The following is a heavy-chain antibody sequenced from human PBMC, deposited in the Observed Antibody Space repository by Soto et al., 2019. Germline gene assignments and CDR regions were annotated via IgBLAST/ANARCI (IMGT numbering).Heavy chain of an antibody. D-gene: IGHD2-2*01. CDR1: GFTFSSYW. V-gene: IGHV3-7*05. CDR3: ARVFPTQLLFYYYYYGMDV. J-gene: IGHJ6*02. Sequence: EVQLVESGGGLVQPGGSLRLSCAASGFTFSSYWMSWVRQAPGKGLEWVANIKQDGSEKYYVDSVKGRFTISRDNAKNSLYLQMNSLIAEDTAVYYCARVFPTQLLFYYYYYGMDVWGQGTTVTVSS. CDR2: IKQDGSEK.